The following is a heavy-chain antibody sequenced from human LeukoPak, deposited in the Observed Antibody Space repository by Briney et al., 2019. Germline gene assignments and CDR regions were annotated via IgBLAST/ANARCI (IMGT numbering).Heavy chain of an antibody. J-gene: IGHJ4*02. CDR1: GGSISSSSYY. V-gene: IGHV4-39*01. Sequence: PWETLSLTCTVSGGSISSSSYYWGWIRQPPGKGLEWVGSIYFSGSTYYNPSLKSRVTISVDTSKNQFSLKLSSVTAADTAVYYCARHTAMFSFDYWGQGTLVTVSS. CDR2: IYFSGST. CDR3: ARHTAMFSFDY. D-gene: IGHD5-18*01.